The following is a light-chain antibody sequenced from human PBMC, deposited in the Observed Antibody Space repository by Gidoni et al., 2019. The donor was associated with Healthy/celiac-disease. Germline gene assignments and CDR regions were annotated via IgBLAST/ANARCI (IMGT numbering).Light chain of an antibody. Sequence: DIQMPQSPSSLSTSVGDRATITCRASQSISSYLNWYQQKPGRAPKLLIFSASSLQSGVPARFSGSGSGTDFTLTISSLQLEDFATYYCQQSYSSPWTFXXXTKVEIK. J-gene: IGKJ1*01. CDR1: QSISSY. CDR3: QQSYSSPWT. CDR2: SAS. V-gene: IGKV1-39*01.